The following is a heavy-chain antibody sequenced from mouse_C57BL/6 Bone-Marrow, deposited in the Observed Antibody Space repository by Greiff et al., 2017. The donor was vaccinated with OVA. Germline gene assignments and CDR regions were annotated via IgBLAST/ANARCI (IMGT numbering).Heavy chain of an antibody. D-gene: IGHD1-1*01. CDR1: GYTFTSYG. Sequence: VMLVESGAELARPGASVKLSCKASGYTFTSYGISWVKQRTGQGLEWIGEIYPRSGNTYYNEKFKGKATLTADKSSSTAYMELRSLTSEDSAVYFCARRWNYYGSSYEDFDYWGQGTTLTVSS. CDR3: ARRWNYYGSSYEDFDY. J-gene: IGHJ2*01. CDR2: IYPRSGNT. V-gene: IGHV1-81*01.